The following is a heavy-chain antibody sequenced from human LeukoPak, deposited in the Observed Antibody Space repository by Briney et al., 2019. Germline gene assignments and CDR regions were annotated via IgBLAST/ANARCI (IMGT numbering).Heavy chain of an antibody. Sequence: SVKVSCKASGGTFSSYALSWVRQAPGQGLEWMGRIIPIFGTANYAQKFQGRVTITADESTSTAYMELSSLRSEDTAIYYCARGGNTSDLYYGMDAWGQGTTVTVSS. CDR3: ARGGNTSDLYYGMDA. CDR1: GGTFSSYA. V-gene: IGHV1-69*15. J-gene: IGHJ6*02. CDR2: IIPIFGTA. D-gene: IGHD6-25*01.